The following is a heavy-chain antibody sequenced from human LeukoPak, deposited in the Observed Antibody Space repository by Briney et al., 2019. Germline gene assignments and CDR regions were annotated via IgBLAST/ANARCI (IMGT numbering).Heavy chain of an antibody. CDR1: GGSFSGYY. D-gene: IGHD6-13*01. Sequence: SETLSLTCAVYGGSFSGYYWSWIRQPPGRGLEWIGEINHSGSTNYNPSLKSRVTISVDTSKNQFSLKLNFVTAADTAMYYCARMFRSSWYINWFDPWGQGTLVTVSS. J-gene: IGHJ5*02. V-gene: IGHV4-34*01. CDR2: INHSGST. CDR3: ARMFRSSWYINWFDP.